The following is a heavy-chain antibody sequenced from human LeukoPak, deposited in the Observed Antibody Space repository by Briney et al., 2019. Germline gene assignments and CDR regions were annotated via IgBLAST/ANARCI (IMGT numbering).Heavy chain of an antibody. CDR1: GGTFSSYA. CDR3: ASSGYYYGPLDY. CDR2: IIPIFGTA. V-gene: IGHV1-69*13. D-gene: IGHD3-22*01. Sequence: GASVKVSCKASGGTFSSYAISWVRQAPGQGLEWMGGIIPIFGTANYAQKFQGRVTITADESTSTAYMELSRLRSDDTAVYYRASSGYYYGPLDYWGQGTLVTVSS. J-gene: IGHJ4*02.